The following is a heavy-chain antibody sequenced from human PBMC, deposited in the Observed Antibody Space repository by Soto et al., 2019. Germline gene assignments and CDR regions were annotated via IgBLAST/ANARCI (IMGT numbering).Heavy chain of an antibody. CDR3: VRDLQRFSSWYDYLDS. CDR2: ISNYNGNT. CDR1: GYAFNNYG. D-gene: IGHD6-13*01. J-gene: IGHJ4*02. V-gene: IGHV1-18*01. Sequence: QVQLVQSGDEVEKPGASVKVSCKASGYAFNNYGISWVRQAPGQGPEGMGWISNYNGNTNYAQKFQGRVTMTTDTSTSTAYMELRSLRSDDTAVYYCVRDLQRFSSWYDYLDSWGQGTLVTVSS.